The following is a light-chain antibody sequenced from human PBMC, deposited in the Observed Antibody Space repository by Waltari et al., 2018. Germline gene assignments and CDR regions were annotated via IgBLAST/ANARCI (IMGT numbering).Light chain of an antibody. Sequence: QSALTQTAAVSGSPGQSITISCTGTTSDVGKYNLVSWYQQHPGKAPTLLIYDVNKRPSGVSNRFSGSKSRNTASLTISGLQAADEAEYYCCSYAGSAISVFGGGTKLTVL. CDR2: DVN. V-gene: IGLV2-23*02. CDR3: CSYAGSAISV. J-gene: IGLJ3*02. CDR1: TSDVGKYNL.